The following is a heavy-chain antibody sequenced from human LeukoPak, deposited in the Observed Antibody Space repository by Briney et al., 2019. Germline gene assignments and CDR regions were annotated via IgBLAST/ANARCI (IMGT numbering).Heavy chain of an antibody. CDR3: AKDRDSSGYYDY. D-gene: IGHD3-22*01. CDR1: GFTFSSYY. J-gene: IGHJ4*02. Sequence: GGSLRLSCAASGFTFSSYYMHWVRQAPGKGLVWVSRVSSDGSSTSYADSVKGRFTISRDNAKNTLYLQMNSLRAEDTAVYYCAKDRDSSGYYDYWGQGTLVTVSS. V-gene: IGHV3-74*01. CDR2: VSSDGSST.